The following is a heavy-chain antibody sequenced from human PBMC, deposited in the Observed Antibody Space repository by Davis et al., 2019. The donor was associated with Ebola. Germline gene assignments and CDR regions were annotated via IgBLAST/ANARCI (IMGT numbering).Heavy chain of an antibody. D-gene: IGHD2-15*01. CDR2: IKQDGSEK. CDR1: GFTFSSYW. V-gene: IGHV3-7*03. CDR3: ARDSGCSGGSCPYFYYGMDV. J-gene: IGHJ6*02. Sequence: GGSLRLSCAPSGFTFSSYWMTWVRQAPGKGLEWVANIKQDGSEKYYVDSVKGRFTISRDNAKNSLYLQMTSLRAEDTAVYYCARDSGCSGGSCPYFYYGMDVWGQGTTVTVSS.